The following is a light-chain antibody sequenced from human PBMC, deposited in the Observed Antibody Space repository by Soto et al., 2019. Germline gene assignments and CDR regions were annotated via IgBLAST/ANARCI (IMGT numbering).Light chain of an antibody. CDR1: SSNIANNY. Sequence: QSVLTQPPSVSAAPGQKVTISCSGSSSNIANNYVSWYQQLPGTAPKLLIYENNLRPSGIPDRFSGSKSGTSATLGITGLQTGDEADYYCATWHSSLSAVVFGGGTKLTVL. CDR3: ATWHSSLSAVV. J-gene: IGLJ3*02. CDR2: ENN. V-gene: IGLV1-51*02.